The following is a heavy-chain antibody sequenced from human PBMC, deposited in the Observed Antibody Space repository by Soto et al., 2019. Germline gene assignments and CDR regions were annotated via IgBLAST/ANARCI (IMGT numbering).Heavy chain of an antibody. CDR1: GFTFSSYA. D-gene: IGHD6-6*01. V-gene: IGHV3-23*01. Sequence: GGSLRLSCAASGFTFSSYAMSWVRQAPGKGLEWVSAISGSGGSTYYADSVKGRFTISRDNSKNTLYLQMNSLRAEDTAVYYCARARRPNRKLDGMDVWGQGTKVTFSS. J-gene: IGHJ6*02. CDR3: ARARRPNRKLDGMDV. CDR2: ISGSGGST.